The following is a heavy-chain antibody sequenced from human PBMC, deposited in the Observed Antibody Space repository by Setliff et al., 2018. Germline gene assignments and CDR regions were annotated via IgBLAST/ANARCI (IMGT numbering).Heavy chain of an antibody. D-gene: IGHD2-15*01. Sequence: SETLSLTCTVSGGSISSGSYYWSWIRQPAGKGLEWIGHIYTSGSTNYNPSLKSRVTISVDTSKNQFSLKLSSVTAADTAVYYCARDPVVVVAAVSDAFDIWGQGTMVTVSS. V-gene: IGHV4-61*09. CDR1: GGSISSGSYY. J-gene: IGHJ3*02. CDR2: IYTSGST. CDR3: ARDPVVVVAAVSDAFDI.